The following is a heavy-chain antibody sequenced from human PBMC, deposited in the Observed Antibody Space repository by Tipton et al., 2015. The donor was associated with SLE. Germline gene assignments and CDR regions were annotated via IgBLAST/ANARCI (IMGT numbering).Heavy chain of an antibody. D-gene: IGHD3-3*01. CDR2: IYYSGSA. V-gene: IGHV4-31*03. Sequence: TLSLTCTVSGGSISSNNFFWSWLRQHPGKGLEWIGYIYYSGSAFYNPSLKSRVTMSVDTSKNQFFMRLSSATAAATAVYYCARKGVYYAFWSGYDGAFDIWGQGTMVTVSS. CDR3: ARKGVYYAFWSGYDGAFDI. J-gene: IGHJ3*02. CDR1: GGSISSNNFF.